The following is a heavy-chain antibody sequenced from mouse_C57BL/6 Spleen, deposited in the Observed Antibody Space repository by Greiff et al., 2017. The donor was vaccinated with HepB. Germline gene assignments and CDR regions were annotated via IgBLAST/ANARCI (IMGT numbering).Heavy chain of an antibody. CDR3: ARECAMDY. V-gene: IGHV1-26*01. Sequence: VQLQQSGPELVKPGASVKISCKASGYTFTDYYMNWVKQSHGKSLEWIGDINPNNGGTSYNQKFKGKATLTVDKSSSTAYMELRSLTSEDSAVYYCARECAMDYWGQGTSVTVSS. J-gene: IGHJ4*01. CDR2: INPNNGGT. CDR1: GYTFTDYY.